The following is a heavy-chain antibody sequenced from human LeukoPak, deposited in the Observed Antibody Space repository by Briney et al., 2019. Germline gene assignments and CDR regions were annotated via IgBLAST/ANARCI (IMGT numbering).Heavy chain of an antibody. J-gene: IGHJ6*03. CDR3: AKDGYYGSGSYYNGVYYDYMDV. D-gene: IGHD3-10*01. V-gene: IGHV3-30*04. Sequence: GGSLRLSCAASGFTFSSYAMHWVRQAPGKGLEWVAVISYDGSNKYYADSVKGRFTISRDNSKNTLYLQMNSLRAEDTAVYYCAKDGYYGSGSYYNGVYYDYMDVWGKGTTVTVSS. CDR2: ISYDGSNK. CDR1: GFTFSSYA.